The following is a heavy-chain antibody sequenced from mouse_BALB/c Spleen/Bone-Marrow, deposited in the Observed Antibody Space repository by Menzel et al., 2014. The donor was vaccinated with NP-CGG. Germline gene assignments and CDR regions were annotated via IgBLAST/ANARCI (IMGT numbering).Heavy chain of an antibody. CDR3: TREVRRYAMDY. J-gene: IGHJ4*01. CDR2: IYPGSGST. CDR1: GYTFTSYW. Sequence: GSELVRPGASVKLSCKASGYTFTSYWMHWVKQRPGQGLEWIRNIYPGSGSTNYDEKFKSKATLTVDTSSSTAYMQLSSLTSEDSAVYYCTREVRRYAMDYWGQGTSVTVSS. D-gene: IGHD2-14*01. V-gene: IGHV1S22*01.